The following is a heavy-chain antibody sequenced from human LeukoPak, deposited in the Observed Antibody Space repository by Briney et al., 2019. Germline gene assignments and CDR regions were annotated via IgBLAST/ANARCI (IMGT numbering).Heavy chain of an antibody. J-gene: IGHJ4*02. CDR3: AREGLLNFDY. CDR1: GFMFSRYS. V-gene: IGHV3-48*01. D-gene: IGHD3-9*01. CDR2: IICSSTSI. Sequence: PGGSLRLSCAASGFMFSRYSMNWVRQAPGKGLEWVSYIICSSTSIFYVDSVKGRFTITRDNAKNSLYLQMNSLRAEDTAVYYCAREGLLNFDYWGQGTLVTVSS.